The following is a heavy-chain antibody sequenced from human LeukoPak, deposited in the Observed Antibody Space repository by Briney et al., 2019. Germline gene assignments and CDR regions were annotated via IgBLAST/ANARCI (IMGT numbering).Heavy chain of an antibody. V-gene: IGHV3-21*01. CDR2: ISSSSYI. D-gene: IGHD2-2*03. J-gene: IGHJ4*02. Sequence: GSLRLSCAASGFTFSSYSMNWVRQAPGKGLEWVSSISSSSYIYYADSVKGRFTISRDNAKNSLYLQMNSLRAEDTAVYYCARDERLDIVVVPAANDYWGQGTLVTVSS. CDR1: GFTFSSYS. CDR3: ARDERLDIVVVPAANDY.